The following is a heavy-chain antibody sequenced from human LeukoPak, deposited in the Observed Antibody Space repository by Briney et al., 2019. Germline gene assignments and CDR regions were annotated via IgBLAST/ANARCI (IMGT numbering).Heavy chain of an antibody. CDR3: ATTRPYYYDSSGYYLDY. CDR1: GYTLTELS. Sequence: ASVKVSCKVSGYTLTELSMHWVRQAPGKGLEWMGGFDPEDGETIYAQKLQGRVTMTEDTSTDTAYMELSSLRSEDTAVYYCATTRPYYYDSSGYYLDYWGQGTLVTVSS. J-gene: IGHJ4*02. V-gene: IGHV1-24*01. CDR2: FDPEDGET. D-gene: IGHD3-22*01.